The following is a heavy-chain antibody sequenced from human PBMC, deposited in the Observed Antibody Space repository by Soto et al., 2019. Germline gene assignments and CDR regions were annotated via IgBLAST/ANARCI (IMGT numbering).Heavy chain of an antibody. D-gene: IGHD3-3*02. CDR3: ARDKDRAQLGGNYYYILDV. J-gene: IGHJ6*02. Sequence: ASVKVSCTASGYTFTSYGISWVRQAPGQGLEWMGRISAYNGNTNYAQKLQGRVTMTTDTSTSTAYMELSGLRSDDTAVYYCARDKDRAQLGGNYYYILDVWGQGTTVTVSS. CDR1: GYTFTSYG. CDR2: ISAYNGNT. V-gene: IGHV1-18*01.